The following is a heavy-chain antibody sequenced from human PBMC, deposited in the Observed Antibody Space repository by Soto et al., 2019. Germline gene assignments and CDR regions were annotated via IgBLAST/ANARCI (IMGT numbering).Heavy chain of an antibody. CDR2: IIPIFGTA. CDR1: GGTFSSYA. D-gene: IGHD6-6*01. V-gene: IGHV1-69*13. CDR3: ARDSVEYSSSSHCFDP. J-gene: IGHJ5*02. Sequence: SVKVSCKASGGTFSSYAISWVRQAPGQGLEWMGGIIPIFGTANYAQKFQGRVTITADESTSTAYMELSSLRSEDTAVYYCARDSVEYSSSSHCFDPCGQGTLVTVSS.